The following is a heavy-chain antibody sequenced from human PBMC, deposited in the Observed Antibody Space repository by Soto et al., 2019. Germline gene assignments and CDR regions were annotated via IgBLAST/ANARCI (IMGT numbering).Heavy chain of an antibody. J-gene: IGHJ6*02. V-gene: IGHV3-11*06. CDR2: ISSSGSYI. CDR1: GFTFSDCY. D-gene: IGHD5-18*01. Sequence: GGSLRLSCAASGFTFSDCYMNWIRQAPGKGLEWLSYISSSGSYINYADSVRGRFTISRDNAKNSLYLQMNSLRAEDTAVYFCARGMVDTAILLDPMEAWGQGTTVTVYS. CDR3: ARGMVDTAILLDPMEA.